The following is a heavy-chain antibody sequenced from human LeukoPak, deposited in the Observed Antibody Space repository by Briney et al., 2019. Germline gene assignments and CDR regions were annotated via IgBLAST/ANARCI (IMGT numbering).Heavy chain of an antibody. CDR3: ARGITALQYSSSSFDY. V-gene: IGHV1-18*01. Sequence: ASVKVSCKASGYTFTSYGISWVRQAPGQGLEWMGWISAYNGNTNYAQKLQGRVTMTTDASTSTAHMELRSLRSDDTAVYYCARGITALQYSSSSFDYWGQGTLVTVSS. CDR2: ISAYNGNT. D-gene: IGHD6-6*01. CDR1: GYTFTSYG. J-gene: IGHJ4*02.